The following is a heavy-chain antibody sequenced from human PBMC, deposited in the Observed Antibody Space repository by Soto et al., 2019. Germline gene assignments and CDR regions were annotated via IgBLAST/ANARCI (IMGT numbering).Heavy chain of an antibody. Sequence: GASVKVSCKASGYTFTSYGISWVRQAPGQGLEWMGWISAYNGNTNYAQKLQGRVTMTTDTSTSTAYMELRSLRSDDTAVYYCARGGDWNDHALWDYYYGMDVWGQGTTVTVSS. CDR1: GYTFTSYG. V-gene: IGHV1-18*04. J-gene: IGHJ6*02. CDR2: ISAYNGNT. D-gene: IGHD1-1*01. CDR3: ARGGDWNDHALWDYYYGMDV.